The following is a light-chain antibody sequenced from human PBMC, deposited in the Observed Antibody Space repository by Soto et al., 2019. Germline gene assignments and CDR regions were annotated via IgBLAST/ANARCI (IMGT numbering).Light chain of an antibody. Sequence: SYELTQPPSVSVAPGETARITCGGNNIGTKSGHWFQQKPGQAPVLVIYYDRDRPSGIPERFSGSNSGNTAALTISRVEAGDEADYYCQVWDSSSDHRVFGGGTKLTVL. V-gene: IGLV3-21*04. CDR2: YDR. CDR1: NIGTKS. CDR3: QVWDSSSDHRV. J-gene: IGLJ3*02.